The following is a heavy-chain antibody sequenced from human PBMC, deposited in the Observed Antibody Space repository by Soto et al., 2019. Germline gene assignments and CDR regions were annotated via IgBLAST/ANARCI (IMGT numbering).Heavy chain of an antibody. CDR2: IIPIFGTA. J-gene: IGHJ1*01. CDR3: ARAIKCGGDCLAGQH. Sequence: QVQLVQSGAEVKKPGSSVKVSCKASGGTFSSYAISWVRQAPGQGLEWMGGIIPIFGTANYAQKFQGRVTNTADESTSTAYLRLCSLRSEDPAVYYCARAIKCGGDCLAGQHWGQGTLVTVSS. CDR1: GGTFSSYA. D-gene: IGHD2-21*02. V-gene: IGHV1-69*12.